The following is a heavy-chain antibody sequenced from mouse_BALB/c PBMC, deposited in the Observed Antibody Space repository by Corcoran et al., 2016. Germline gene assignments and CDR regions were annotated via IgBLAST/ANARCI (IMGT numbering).Heavy chain of an antibody. Sequence: EVQLQQSGPELVKPGASVKIPCKPSGYSFTGYYIHGVKQSHVKSLEWIGRINPYNGATSYNQNFKDKASLTVAKSSSTAYMELHSLTSEDSAVYYCARTGSYYFDYWGQGTTLKVSS. CDR3: ARTGSYYFDY. V-gene: IGHV1-18*01. CDR2: INPYNGAT. CDR1: GYSFTGYY. J-gene: IGHJ2*01. D-gene: IGHD4-1*01.